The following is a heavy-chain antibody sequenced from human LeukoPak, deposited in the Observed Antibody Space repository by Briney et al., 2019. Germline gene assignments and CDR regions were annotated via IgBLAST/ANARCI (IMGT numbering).Heavy chain of an antibody. CDR3: SADDASKVAPFDY. CDR2: IKTKAGGGTT. Sequence: GESLRLSCAASGFSSSSAWMSWFRQGPGKGLEWVARIKTKAGGGTTDYDAPVKGRFTISRDDSKNTVYLQMNSLKTDDTAVYYCSADDASKVAPFDYWGQGTLVTVSS. CDR1: GFSSSSAW. V-gene: IGHV3-15*01. J-gene: IGHJ4*02. D-gene: IGHD5-12*01.